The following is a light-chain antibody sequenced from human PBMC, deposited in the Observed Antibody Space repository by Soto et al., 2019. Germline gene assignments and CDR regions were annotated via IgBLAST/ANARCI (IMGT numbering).Light chain of an antibody. CDR1: QSISSW. CDR2: DAS. J-gene: IGKJ1*01. V-gene: IGKV1-5*01. Sequence: DIQMTQSPSTLSASVGDRVTITSRASQSISSWLAWYQQKTGKAPKILIYDASSLASGVPSRFRGSGSGTEFTLTISRLQPDDFATYYCQQYNSYPWTFGQGTKVDIK. CDR3: QQYNSYPWT.